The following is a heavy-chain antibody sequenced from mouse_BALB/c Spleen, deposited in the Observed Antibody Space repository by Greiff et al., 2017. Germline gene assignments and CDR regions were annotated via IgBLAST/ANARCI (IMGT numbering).Heavy chain of an antibody. D-gene: IGHD2-1*01. V-gene: IGHV6-6*02. CDR2: IRLKSNNYAT. CDR3: TRRGGNYYYAMDY. CDR1: GFTFSNYW. J-gene: IGHJ4*01. Sequence: EVQLQQSGGGLVQPGGSMKLSCVASGFTFSNYWMHWVRQSPEKGLEWVAEIRLKSNNYATHYAESVKGRFTISRDDSKSSVYLQMNNLRAEDTGIYYCTRRGGNYYYAMDYWGQGTSVTVSS.